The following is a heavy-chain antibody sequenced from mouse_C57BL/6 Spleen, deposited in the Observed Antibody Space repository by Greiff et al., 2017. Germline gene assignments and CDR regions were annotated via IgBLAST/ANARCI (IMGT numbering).Heavy chain of an antibody. Sequence: VQLQQPGAELVRPGSSVKLSCKASGYTFTSYWMHWVKQRPIQGLEWIGNIDPSDSETHYNQKFKDKATLTVDKSSSTAYMQLSSLTSEDSAVYYCARSVHYYGSSYGYWYFDVWGTGTTVTVSS. CDR1: GYTFTSYW. CDR2: IDPSDSET. J-gene: IGHJ1*03. V-gene: IGHV1-52*01. CDR3: ARSVHYYGSSYGYWYFDV. D-gene: IGHD1-1*01.